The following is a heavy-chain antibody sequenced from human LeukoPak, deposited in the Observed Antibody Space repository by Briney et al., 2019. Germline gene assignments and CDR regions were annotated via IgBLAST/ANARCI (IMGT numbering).Heavy chain of an antibody. CDR1: GFTFSDYA. CDR3: ARKITTVAGTGVPDY. D-gene: IGHD6-19*01. Sequence: GGSLRLACAASGFTFSDYATSWVRQAPGKGLEWVSAISGSGATTYHADSVKGLFTISRDNSKNTLYLEMSSLRAEDTAVYYCARKITTVAGTGVPDYWGQGTLVTVSS. CDR2: ISGSGATT. V-gene: IGHV3-23*01. J-gene: IGHJ4*02.